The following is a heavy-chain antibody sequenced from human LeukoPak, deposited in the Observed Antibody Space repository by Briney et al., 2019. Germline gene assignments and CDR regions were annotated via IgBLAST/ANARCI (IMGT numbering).Heavy chain of an antibody. CDR1: GFTFSSYG. V-gene: IGHV3-30*03. CDR2: ISYDGSNK. Sequence: PGGSLRLSCAASGFTFSSYGMHWVRQAPGKGLEWVAVISYDGSNKYYADFVKGRFTISRDNSKNTLYLQMNSLRAEDTAVYYCATYDFPTLTYYYYYGMDVWGQGTTVTVSS. CDR3: ATYDFPTLTYYYYYGMDV. J-gene: IGHJ6*02. D-gene: IGHD3-3*01.